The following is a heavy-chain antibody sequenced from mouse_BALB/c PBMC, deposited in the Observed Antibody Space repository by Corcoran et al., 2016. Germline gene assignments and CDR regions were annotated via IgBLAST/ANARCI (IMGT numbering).Heavy chain of an antibody. J-gene: IGHJ4*01. CDR1: GYTFTSYV. D-gene: IGHD2-3*01. V-gene: IGHV1S136*01. CDR2: INPYNDGT. Sequence: EVQLQQSGPELVKPGASVKMSCKASGYTFTSYVMHWVKQKPGQGLEWIGYINPYNDGTKYNEKFKGKATLTSDKSSSTAYMELSSLTSEDSAVYYCARWGGYSLYYAMDYWGQGTSVTVSS. CDR3: ARWGGYSLYYAMDY.